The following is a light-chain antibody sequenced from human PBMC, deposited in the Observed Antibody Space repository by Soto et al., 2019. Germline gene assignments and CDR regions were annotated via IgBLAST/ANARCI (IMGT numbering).Light chain of an antibody. J-gene: IGLJ1*01. CDR2: EVS. V-gene: IGLV2-14*01. CDR3: SSYTSSSTYV. Sequence: ALTQPASVSGSPGQSITISCTGTSSDVGGYNYVSWYQQYPGKAPKLMIYEVSNRPSGVSNRFSGSKSGNTASLTISGLQAEDEADYYCSSYTSSSTYVFGTGTKVTVL. CDR1: SSDVGGYNY.